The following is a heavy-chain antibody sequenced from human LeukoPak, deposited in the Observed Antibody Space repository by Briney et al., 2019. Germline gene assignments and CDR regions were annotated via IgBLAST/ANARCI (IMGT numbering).Heavy chain of an antibody. Sequence: PGGSLRLSCAASGFTFSSYSMNWVRQAPGKGLEWVAYISRSSSHIYYADSMKGRLTISRDNARSSVYLQMDSLRDEDTAIYYCARDRAALARMGGMDVWGQGTTVTVFS. V-gene: IGHV3-21*01. J-gene: IGHJ6*02. CDR3: ARDRAALARMGGMDV. CDR1: GFTFSSYS. D-gene: IGHD5-12*01. CDR2: ISRSSSHI.